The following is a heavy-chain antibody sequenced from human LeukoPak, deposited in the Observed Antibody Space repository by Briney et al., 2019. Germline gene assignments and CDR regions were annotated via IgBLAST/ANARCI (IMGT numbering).Heavy chain of an antibody. CDR3: ATVGVVRGVPHFNY. D-gene: IGHD3-10*01. Sequence: ASVTVSCKASGYTFTNYAMHWVRQAPGQRLEWMGWINAGNGNTKYSQKFQGRVTITRDTSASTAYMELSSLTSEDTAVYYCATVGVVRGVPHFNYWGQGTLVIVSS. CDR2: INAGNGNT. V-gene: IGHV1-3*01. CDR1: GYTFTNYA. J-gene: IGHJ4*02.